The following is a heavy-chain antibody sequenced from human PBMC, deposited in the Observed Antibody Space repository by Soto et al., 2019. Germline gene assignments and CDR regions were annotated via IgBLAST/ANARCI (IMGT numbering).Heavy chain of an antibody. D-gene: IGHD2-2*01. CDR2: ISAYNGNT. CDR1: GYTFTSYG. J-gene: IGHJ4*02. Sequence: QVQLVQSGAEVKKPGASVKVSCKASGYTFTSYGISWVRQAPGQGLEWMGWISAYNGNTNYAQKLQGRVTMTTDTSTSTAYMELRSLRSDDTAVYYCAREAVGCSSTSCSMGGIFDYWGQGTLVTVSS. CDR3: AREAVGCSSTSCSMGGIFDY. V-gene: IGHV1-18*01.